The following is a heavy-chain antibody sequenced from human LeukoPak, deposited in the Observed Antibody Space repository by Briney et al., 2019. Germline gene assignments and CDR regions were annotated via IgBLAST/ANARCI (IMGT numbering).Heavy chain of an antibody. CDR3: ARGGRWLQYDY. CDR1: GGSFSGYY. J-gene: IGHJ4*02. V-gene: IGHV4-34*01. Sequence: PSETLSLTCAVYGGSFSGYYWSWIRQPPGKGLEWIGEINHRGSTNYNPSLKSRVTISVDTSKNQFSLKLSSVTAADTAVYYCARGGRWLQYDYWGQGTLVTVSS. D-gene: IGHD5-24*01. CDR2: INHRGST.